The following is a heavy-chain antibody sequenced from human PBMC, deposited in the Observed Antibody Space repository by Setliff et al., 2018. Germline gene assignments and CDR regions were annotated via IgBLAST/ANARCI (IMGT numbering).Heavy chain of an antibody. V-gene: IGHV3-23*01. Sequence: PGGSLRLSCAASGLTISKSAMTWVRQAPGKGLEWVSSISGAGTYYADSVEGRFTISRDNSDNTLYLEMISPRAEDTAVYYCAKGGGGNYDGSAIGYYYYYYYMDVWGKGTTVTVSS. CDR3: AKGGGGNYDGSAIGYYYYYYYMDV. CDR2: ISGAGT. J-gene: IGHJ6*03. D-gene: IGHD3-22*01. CDR1: GLTISKSA.